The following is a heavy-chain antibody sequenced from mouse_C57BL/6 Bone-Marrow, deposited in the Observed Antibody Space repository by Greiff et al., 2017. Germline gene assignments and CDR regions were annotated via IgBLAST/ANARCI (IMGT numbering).Heavy chain of an antibody. CDR1: GFSLTSYG. J-gene: IGHJ3*01. CDR3: ARILPFAY. CDR2: IWSGGST. Sequence: VQLQQSGPGLVQPSQSLSITCTVSGFSLTSYGVHWVRQSPGKGLEWLGVIWSGGSTDYNAAFISRLSISKDNSKSQVFFKMNRLQADDKAIYFCARILPFAYWGQGTLVTVSA. V-gene: IGHV2-2*01.